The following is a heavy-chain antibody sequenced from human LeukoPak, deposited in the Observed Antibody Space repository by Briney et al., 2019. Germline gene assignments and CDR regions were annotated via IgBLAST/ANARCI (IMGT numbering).Heavy chain of an antibody. J-gene: IGHJ3*02. CDR2: IKSKTDGGTT. Sequence: PGGSLRLSCAASGFTFSNAWMSWVRQAPGKGQEWVGRIKSKTDGGTTDHAAPVKGRFTISRDNSKNTLYLQMNSLRAEDTAVYYCARGAQQLEAFDIWGQGTMVTVSS. CDR1: GFTFSNAW. D-gene: IGHD6-13*01. CDR3: ARGAQQLEAFDI. V-gene: IGHV3-15*01.